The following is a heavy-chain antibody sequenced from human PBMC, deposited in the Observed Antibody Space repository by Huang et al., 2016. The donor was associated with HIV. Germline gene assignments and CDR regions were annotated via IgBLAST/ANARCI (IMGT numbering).Heavy chain of an antibody. CDR1: GFSISSYW. CDR2: IKSDGSRT. V-gene: IGHV3-74*01. CDR3: ARDPRIQSWLNFFDY. D-gene: IGHD3-22*01. J-gene: IGHJ4*02. Sequence: EVQLVESGGGLVQPGGSLRLSCAASGFSISSYWMHWVRHAPGKGRVGVARIKSDGSRTSYAEPVKGRFTISRDNAKNTLYLQMNSLRAEDTAVYYCARDPRIQSWLNFFDYWGQGTLVSVSS.